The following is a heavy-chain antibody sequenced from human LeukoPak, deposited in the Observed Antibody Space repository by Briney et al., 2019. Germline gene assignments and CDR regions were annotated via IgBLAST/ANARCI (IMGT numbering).Heavy chain of an antibody. Sequence: SETLSLTCAVSGGSFRDKYWSWIRQPPGKGLEWIGEINHSGSTNYNPFLKSRVTISVDTSKNQFSLKLSSVTAADTAVYYCARRAYYYYYMDVWGKGTTVTISS. CDR3: ARRAYYYYYMDV. J-gene: IGHJ6*03. CDR1: GGSFRDKY. V-gene: IGHV4-34*01. CDR2: INHSGST.